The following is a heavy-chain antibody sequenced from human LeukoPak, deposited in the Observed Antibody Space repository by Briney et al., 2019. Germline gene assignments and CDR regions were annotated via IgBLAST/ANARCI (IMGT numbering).Heavy chain of an antibody. D-gene: IGHD1-26*01. CDR3: AKDQKWELLQYFDY. V-gene: IGHV3-23*01. CDR1: GFTFSSYA. Sequence: GGSLRLSRAASGFTFSSYAVSWVRQAPGKGLEWVSAISGSGGSTYYADSVKGRFTISRDNSKNTLYLQMNSLRAEDTAVYYRAKDQKWELLQYFDYWGQGTLVTVSS. J-gene: IGHJ4*02. CDR2: ISGSGGST.